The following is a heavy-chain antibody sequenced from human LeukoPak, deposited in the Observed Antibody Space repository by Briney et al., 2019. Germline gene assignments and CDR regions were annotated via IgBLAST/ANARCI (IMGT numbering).Heavy chain of an antibody. Sequence: PGGSLRLSCAASGFTFSSYAVSWVRQAPGKGLEWVSGISGSGGSTYYADSVKGRFTISRDNSKNTLYLQMNSLRAEDTAVYYCAAFYGHERNFDYWGQGTLVTVSS. CDR3: AAFYGHERNFDY. CDR1: GFTFSSYA. D-gene: IGHD4-17*01. J-gene: IGHJ4*02. V-gene: IGHV3-23*01. CDR2: ISGSGGST.